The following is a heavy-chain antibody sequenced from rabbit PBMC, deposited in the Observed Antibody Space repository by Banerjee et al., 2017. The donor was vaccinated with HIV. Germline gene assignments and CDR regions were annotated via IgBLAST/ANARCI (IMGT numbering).Heavy chain of an antibody. V-gene: IGHV1S43*01. CDR1: GFSFSSGFP. J-gene: IGHJ4*01. D-gene: IGHD4-1*01. Sequence: QQQLVESGGGLVKPGASLPLTCKASGFSFSSGFPLCWGRQAPGKGLEWIACIDTADGRTYYASWVNGRFTISLDNAQNTVFLQMTSLTAADTATYFCARAYNSGWGGYFNLWGPGTLVTVS. CDR2: IDTADGRT. CDR3: ARAYNSGWGGYFNL.